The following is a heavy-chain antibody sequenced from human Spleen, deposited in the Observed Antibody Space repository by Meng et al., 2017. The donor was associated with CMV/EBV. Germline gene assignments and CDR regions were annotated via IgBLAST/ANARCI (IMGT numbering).Heavy chain of an antibody. Sequence: GSLKISWAASGFTVSSNYMSWVRQAPGKGLEWVSVIYSGGSTYYADSVKGRFTTSRDYSKNTLYLQMDSLRGEDTAVYYCARPLPAATIRLPGCWGQGTLVTVSS. V-gene: IGHV3-53*01. CDR1: GFTVSSNY. J-gene: IGHJ4*02. D-gene: IGHD2-2*01. CDR3: ARPLPAATIRLPGC. CDR2: IYSGGST.